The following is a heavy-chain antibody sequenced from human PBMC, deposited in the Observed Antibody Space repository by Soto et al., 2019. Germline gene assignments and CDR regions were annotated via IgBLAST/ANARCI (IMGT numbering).Heavy chain of an antibody. J-gene: IGHJ6*02. V-gene: IGHV1-2*04. CDR1: GYTFTGYY. CDR2: INPNSGGT. CDR3: ARALPPYYYYGMDV. Sequence: QVPLVQSGAEVKKPGASVKVSCKASGYTFTGYYMHWVRQAPGQGLEWMGWINPNSGGTNYAQKFQGWVTMTRDTSISTAYMELSRLRSDDTAVYYCARALPPYYYYGMDVWGQGTTVTVSS.